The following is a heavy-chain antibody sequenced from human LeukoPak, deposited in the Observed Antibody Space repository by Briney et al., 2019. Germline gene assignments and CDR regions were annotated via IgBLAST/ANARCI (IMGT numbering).Heavy chain of an antibody. D-gene: IGHD1-26*01. Sequence: PGGSLRLSCAASGFTFSTYSMNWVRQAPGKGLEWVGFIRSKAYGGTTEYAASVKGRFTISRDDSKSIAYLQMNSLKTEDTAVYYCTSSVLNSGTDRTDAFDIWGQGTMVTVSS. J-gene: IGHJ3*02. V-gene: IGHV3-49*04. CDR1: GFTFSTYS. CDR2: IRSKAYGGTT. CDR3: TSSVLNSGTDRTDAFDI.